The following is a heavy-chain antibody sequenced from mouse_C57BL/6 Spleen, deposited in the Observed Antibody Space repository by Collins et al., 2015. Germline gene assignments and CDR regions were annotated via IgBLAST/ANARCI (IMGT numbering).Heavy chain of an antibody. CDR2: INYDGSKT. CDR1: GFTFSDYY. D-gene: IGHD2-1*01. V-gene: IGHV5-16*01. J-gene: IGHJ2*01. CDR3: AKGDYGNYFDN. Sequence: LVESEGGLVQPGSSMKLSCTASGFTFSDYYMAWVRQVPEKGLEWVANINYDGSKTYYLDSLKSRFIISRDNGKNILYLQMNSLRSEDTATYYCAKGDYGNYFDNWGQGTTLTVSS.